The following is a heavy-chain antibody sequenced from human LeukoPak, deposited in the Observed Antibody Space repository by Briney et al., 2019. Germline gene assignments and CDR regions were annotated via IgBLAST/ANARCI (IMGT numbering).Heavy chain of an antibody. CDR3: AREELGATRYYFDY. CDR1: GGSISSYY. J-gene: IGHJ4*02. Sequence: PSETLSLTCTVSGGSISSYYWSWIRQPPGKGLEWIGYIYYSGSTNYNLSLKSRVTISVDTSKNQFSLKLSSVTAADTAVYYCAREELGATRYYFDYWGQGTLVTVSS. D-gene: IGHD1-26*01. CDR2: IYYSGST. V-gene: IGHV4-59*01.